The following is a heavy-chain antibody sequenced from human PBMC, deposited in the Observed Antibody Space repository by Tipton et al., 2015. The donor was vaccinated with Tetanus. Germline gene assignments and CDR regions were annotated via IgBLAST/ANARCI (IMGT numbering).Heavy chain of an antibody. D-gene: IGHD6-13*01. J-gene: IGHJ6*02. Sequence: GLVKPSGTLSLTCTVSGDSISRSNWWSWVRQPPGKGLEWIGEIHHSGSTNYNPALTSRVTMSVDTSKIHFFLRLSSVTAADTAVYYCARGQAAGFTVGYYYYYYGMDVWGQGTTVTVSS. CDR2: IHHSGST. V-gene: IGHV4-4*02. CDR3: ARGQAAGFTVGYYYYYYGMDV. CDR1: GDSISRSNW.